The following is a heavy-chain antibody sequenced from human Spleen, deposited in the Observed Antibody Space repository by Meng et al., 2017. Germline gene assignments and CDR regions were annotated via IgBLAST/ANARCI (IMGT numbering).Heavy chain of an antibody. CDR2: IYPGDSDT. Sequence: GESLKISCKGSGYSFTSYWIAWVRQMPGKGLEWMGIIYPGDSDTRYSPSFQGQVTISADKSISTAYLQWSSLKASDTAMYYCARGVRYCSGGSCYSYNAFDIWGQGTMVTV. J-gene: IGHJ3*02. D-gene: IGHD2-15*01. CDR3: ARGVRYCSGGSCYSYNAFDI. V-gene: IGHV5-51*01. CDR1: GYSFTSYW.